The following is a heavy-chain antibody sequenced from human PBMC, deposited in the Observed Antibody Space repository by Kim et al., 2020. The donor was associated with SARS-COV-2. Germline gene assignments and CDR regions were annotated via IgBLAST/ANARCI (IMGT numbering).Heavy chain of an antibody. Sequence: LKGRIMVTADKSTSTAYMGLSSLRSEDTAVYYCARGAASGYVTFDFWGQGTLVTVSS. D-gene: IGHD5-12*01. V-gene: IGHV1-69*04. J-gene: IGHJ4*02. CDR3: ARGAASGYVTFDF.